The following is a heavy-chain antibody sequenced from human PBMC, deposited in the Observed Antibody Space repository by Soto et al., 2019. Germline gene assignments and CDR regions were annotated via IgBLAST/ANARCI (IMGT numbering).Heavy chain of an antibody. V-gene: IGHV5-51*01. Sequence: GASLKISCQVSGYTFTIYWIGWVRQMPGKGLEWMGIIYPSDSDTRYSPSFQGQVTISADQSINTAYLQWDSLKASDTAIYYCETHANTVADHFDLWGQGTPVTVSS. D-gene: IGHD4-17*01. CDR3: ETHANTVADHFDL. CDR2: IYPSDSDT. CDR1: GYTFTIYW. J-gene: IGHJ4*02.